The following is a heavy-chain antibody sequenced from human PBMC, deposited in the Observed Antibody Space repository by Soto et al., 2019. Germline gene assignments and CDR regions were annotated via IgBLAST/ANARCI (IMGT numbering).Heavy chain of an antibody. V-gene: IGHV4-31*03. J-gene: IGHJ4*02. CDR2: IYYSGST. Sequence: SETLSLTCTVSGGSISSCGYYWSWIRQQPGKGLEWIGYIYYSGSTYYNPSLKSRVTISVDTSKKQFSLKLSSVTAADTAVYYCARAPLSDYGDYVFRKYFVYWGQGTLVTVSS. CDR1: GGSISSCGYY. CDR3: ARAPLSDYGDYVFRKYFVY. D-gene: IGHD4-17*01.